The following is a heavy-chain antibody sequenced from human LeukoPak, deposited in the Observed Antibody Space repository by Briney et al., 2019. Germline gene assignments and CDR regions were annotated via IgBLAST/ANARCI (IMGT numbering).Heavy chain of an antibody. J-gene: IGHJ6*02. CDR2: IYYSGST. CDR1: GFTFSDYY. Sequence: LRLSCAASGFTFSDYYMSWIRQPPGKGLEWIGYIYYSGSTYYNPSLKSRVTISVDTSKNQFSLKLSSVTAADTAVYYCARDCSGGSCYELFYGMDVWGQGTTVTVSS. D-gene: IGHD2-15*01. V-gene: IGHV4-30-4*08. CDR3: ARDCSGGSCYELFYGMDV.